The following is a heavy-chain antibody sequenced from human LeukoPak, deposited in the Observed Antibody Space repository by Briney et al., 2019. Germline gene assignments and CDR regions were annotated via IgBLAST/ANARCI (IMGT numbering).Heavy chain of an antibody. CDR1: GGSISKSTYN. CDR3: ARQADGGRAYDH. CDR2: ISDSGNT. Sequence: SETLSLTCTVSGGSISKSTYNWGWIRQPPGKGLEWIGTISDSGNTYSSPSLRSRVTISVDTSKNQFSLKLTSVTATDTGVYYCARQADGGRAYDHWGQGTQVTVSS. D-gene: IGHD4-23*01. V-gene: IGHV4-39*01. J-gene: IGHJ4*02.